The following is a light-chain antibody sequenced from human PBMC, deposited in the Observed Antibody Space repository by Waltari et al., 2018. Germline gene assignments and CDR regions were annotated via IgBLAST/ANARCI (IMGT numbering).Light chain of an antibody. J-gene: IGLJ1*01. CDR1: SRDIGSYGF. CDR2: EVS. CDR3: CSYASSGTFV. V-gene: IGLV2-23*02. Sequence: QSALTQPASVSGSLRHPITIPCTGPSRDIGSYGFVSWYQHHPGKAPKVKIYEVSKRPSGVPDRFSGSRSGNTASLTISGLQAEDEADYYCCSYASSGTFVFGTGTKVTVL.